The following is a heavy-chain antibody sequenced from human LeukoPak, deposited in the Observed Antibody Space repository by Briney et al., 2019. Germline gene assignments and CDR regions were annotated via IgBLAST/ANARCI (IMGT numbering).Heavy chain of an antibody. CDR1: GLTFSAYG. D-gene: IGHD2-8*02. Sequence: GRSLRLSCAASGLTFSAYGMHWVRQAPGKGLEWVAVIWSDGTNRYYAESVRGRFTISRDNSKNTLYLQMNSLIIEDTAVYYCARAAGGFDNWGQGTMITVSS. CDR2: IWSDGTNR. CDR3: ARAAGGFDN. J-gene: IGHJ3*02. V-gene: IGHV3-33*01.